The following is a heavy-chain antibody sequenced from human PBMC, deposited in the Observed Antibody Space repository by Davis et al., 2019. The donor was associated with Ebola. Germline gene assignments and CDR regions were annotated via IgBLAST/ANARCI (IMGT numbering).Heavy chain of an antibody. CDR1: GLTFSNAW. CDR3: TRVEESSGAFDI. V-gene: IGHV3-11*04. Sequence: PGGSLRLSCAASGLTFSNAWMSWVRQAPGKGLEWVSYISPSATTIYYADSVKGRFTITRENAENSLDLQMNSLRVDDTAVYYCTRVEESSGAFDIWGQGTVVTVSS. D-gene: IGHD3-10*01. J-gene: IGHJ3*02. CDR2: ISPSATTI.